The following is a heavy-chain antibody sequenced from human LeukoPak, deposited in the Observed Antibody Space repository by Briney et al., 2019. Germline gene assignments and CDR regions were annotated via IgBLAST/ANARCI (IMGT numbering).Heavy chain of an antibody. CDR2: IIPMFGTA. Sequence: SVTVSCTASGGTFSSYAMSWVRQAPGQGLEGMGGIIPMFGTANYAQTFQGRVTITADKSTSTAYMELSSLRSEDTAVYYCARDSGSGSSWYYYYYMDVWGKGTTVTVSS. V-gene: IGHV1-69*06. D-gene: IGHD6-13*01. J-gene: IGHJ6*03. CDR1: GGTFSSYA. CDR3: ARDSGSGSSWYYYYYMDV.